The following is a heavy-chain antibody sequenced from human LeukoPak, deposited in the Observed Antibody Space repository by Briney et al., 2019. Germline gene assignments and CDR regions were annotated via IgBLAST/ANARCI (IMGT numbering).Heavy chain of an antibody. CDR1: GGSISSYY. J-gene: IGHJ4*02. Sequence: SETLSLTCTVSGGSISSYYWSWIRQPPGKGLEWIGYIYYSGNTNYNPSLKSRVTISVDTSRNQFSLKVTSVTAADTAVYYCARAHDSPSHFDYWGQGTLVTVSS. D-gene: IGHD3-16*01. V-gene: IGHV4-59*01. CDR3: ARAHDSPSHFDY. CDR2: IYYSGNT.